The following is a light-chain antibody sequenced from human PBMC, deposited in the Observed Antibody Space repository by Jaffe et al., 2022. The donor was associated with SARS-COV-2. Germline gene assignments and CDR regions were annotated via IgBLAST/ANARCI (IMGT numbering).Light chain of an antibody. V-gene: IGKV3-20*01. J-gene: IGKJ2*01. CDR3: QQFGGSPLYI. CDR2: GAS. Sequence: EIVLTQSPGTLSLSPGERATLSCRASQSVSSNYLAWYQQRPGQTPRLLIYGASSRATGIPDRFSGSGSGTDFTLTISRLEPEDFAVYYCQQFGGSPLYIFGQGTKLEIK. CDR1: QSVSSNY.